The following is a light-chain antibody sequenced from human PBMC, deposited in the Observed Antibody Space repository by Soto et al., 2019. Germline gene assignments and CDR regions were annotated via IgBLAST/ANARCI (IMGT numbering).Light chain of an antibody. Sequence: DIQMTQSPSNLSASVGDRVTITCRASQSISTWLAWYQQKPGKAPKLLIYGASTLESGVPSRFSGSGSGTEFTLTISSLQPDDFATFYCQHYNSHSPTFGQGTKVDIK. CDR3: QHYNSHSPT. CDR2: GAS. J-gene: IGKJ1*01. V-gene: IGKV1-5*01. CDR1: QSISTW.